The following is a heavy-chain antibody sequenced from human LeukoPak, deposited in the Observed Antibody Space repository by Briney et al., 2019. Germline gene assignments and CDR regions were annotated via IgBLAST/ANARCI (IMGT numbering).Heavy chain of an antibody. CDR1: SFTFSDYW. J-gene: IGHJ4*02. D-gene: IGHD3-16*01. CDR3: ARFNYDSKNYDF. Sequence: GGSLRLSCVASSFTFSDYWMHWVRQSPGEGVVGVSRINSDGSSTNYADPVKGRFTISRDNDKNTLYLQMNSLRADDMAVYYCARFNYDSKNYDFWGKGPLVSVSS. V-gene: IGHV3-74*01. CDR2: INSDGSST.